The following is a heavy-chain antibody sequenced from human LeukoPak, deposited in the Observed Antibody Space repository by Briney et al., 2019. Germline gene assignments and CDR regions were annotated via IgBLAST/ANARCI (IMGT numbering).Heavy chain of an antibody. V-gene: IGHV7-4-1*02. CDR3: ARDYTVALGTTTYFQH. CDR1: GYSFTNYA. J-gene: IGHJ1*01. Sequence: ASVKVSCKASGYSFTNYAMNWVRQAPGQGLEWMGWIHPSTGNPTYAQGFTGRFVFSLDTSVSTAYLQISILKAEDTAVYYCARDYTVALGTTTYFQHWGQGTLVTVSS. D-gene: IGHD1-7*01. CDR2: IHPSTGNP.